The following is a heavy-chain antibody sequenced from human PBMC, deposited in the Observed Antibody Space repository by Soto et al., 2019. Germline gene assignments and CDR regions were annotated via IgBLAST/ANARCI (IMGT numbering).Heavy chain of an antibody. D-gene: IGHD3-3*01. V-gene: IGHV3-30*03. CDR3: ARTYYDFWSGFSD. CDR1: GFTFSDYA. CDR2: ISYEGSEI. J-gene: IGHJ4*02. Sequence: GGSLRLSCAASGFTFSDYAMHWIRQAPGKALEWVAVISYEGSEIYYSDSVKGRFTISRDNSLNTVFLEMSSVRGEDTAVYYCARTYYDFWSGFSDWGPGALVTV.